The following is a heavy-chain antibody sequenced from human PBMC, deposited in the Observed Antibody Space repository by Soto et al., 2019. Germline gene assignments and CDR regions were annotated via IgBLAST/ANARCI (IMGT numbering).Heavy chain of an antibody. V-gene: IGHV3-23*01. CDR2: ISASGFDT. CDR1: RFTFSSYA. J-gene: IGHJ1*01. Sequence: PGGSLRLSCAASRFTFSSYAMSWVRQAPGKGLEWVSAISASGFDTYYTDSVKGRFTISRDNSKNTLYLQMNSLRAEDTALYYCATPSSGWSPFQHWGQGTLVTVSS. CDR3: ATPSSGWSPFQH. D-gene: IGHD6-19*01.